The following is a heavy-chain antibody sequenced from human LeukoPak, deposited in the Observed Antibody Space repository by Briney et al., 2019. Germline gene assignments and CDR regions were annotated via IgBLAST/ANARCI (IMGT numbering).Heavy chain of an antibody. CDR2: IYYSGST. Sequence: SETLSLTCTVSGGSISSYYWSWIRQPPGKGLEWIGYIYYSGSTNYNPSLKSRVTISVDTSKNQFSLKLSSVTAADTAIYYCARVTNWLDPWGQGTLVIVSS. CDR1: GGSISSYY. V-gene: IGHV4-59*01. J-gene: IGHJ5*02. CDR3: ARVTNWLDP.